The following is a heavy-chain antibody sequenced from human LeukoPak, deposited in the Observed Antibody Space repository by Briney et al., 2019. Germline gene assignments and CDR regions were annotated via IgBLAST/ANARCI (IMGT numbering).Heavy chain of an antibody. CDR1: GGSISSYY. Sequence: QTSETLSLTCIVSGGSISSYYWTWVRQPPGKGLEWIGNIDFSGAINYNPSLKSRVTMSVDMSKNQFSLKLNSVTAADTAVYYCARSSTNGWYYIDCWGQGTLVTVSP. V-gene: IGHV4-59*01. CDR2: IDFSGAI. CDR3: ARSSTNGWYYIDC. D-gene: IGHD6-19*01. J-gene: IGHJ4*02.